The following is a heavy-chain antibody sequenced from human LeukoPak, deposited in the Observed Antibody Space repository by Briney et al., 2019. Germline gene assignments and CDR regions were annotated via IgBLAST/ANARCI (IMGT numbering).Heavy chain of an antibody. V-gene: IGHV3-7*01. CDR2: IKQDGSQR. CDR3: ARRGGSSSRRSPIDY. Sequence: GSLRLSCTASGFTFSDYWMTWVRQAPGKGPEWVANIKQDGSQRYYVDSVRGRFTISRDNAKNSLFLQMNGPRAEDTAVYYCARRGGSSSRRSPIDYWGQGTLVTVSS. J-gene: IGHJ4*02. D-gene: IGHD6-6*01. CDR1: GFTFSDYW.